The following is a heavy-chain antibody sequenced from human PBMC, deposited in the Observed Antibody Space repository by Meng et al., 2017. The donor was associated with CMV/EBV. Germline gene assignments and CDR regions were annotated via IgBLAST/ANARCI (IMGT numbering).Heavy chain of an antibody. Sequence: GGSLRLSCAASGFTFSSYWMHWVRQAPGKGLEWVGRTRNKANSYTTEYAASVKGRFTISRDDSKNSLYLQMNSLKTEDTAVYYCARLHDYGDPRGDYWGQGTLVTVSS. CDR1: GFTFSSYW. CDR2: TRNKANSYTT. J-gene: IGHJ4*02. D-gene: IGHD4-17*01. V-gene: IGHV3-72*01. CDR3: ARLHDYGDPRGDY.